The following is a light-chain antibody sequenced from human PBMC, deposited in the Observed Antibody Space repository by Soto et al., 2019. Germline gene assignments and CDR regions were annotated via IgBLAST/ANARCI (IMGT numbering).Light chain of an antibody. J-gene: IGLJ2*01. CDR1: SRDVGGYNY. V-gene: IGLV2-14*01. CDR3: SSYVNYNTFVI. CDR2: EVS. Sequence: QSALTQPASVSGSPGQSITISCTGTSRDVGGYNYVSWNQQHTGKAPKVIITEVSNRPSGVSNRFSGSKSGNTASLTISGLQAEDEADYYCSSYVNYNTFVIFGGGTKLTVL.